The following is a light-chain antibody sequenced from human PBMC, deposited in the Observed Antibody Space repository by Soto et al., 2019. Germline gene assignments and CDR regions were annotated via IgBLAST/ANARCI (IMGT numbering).Light chain of an antibody. J-gene: IGKJ1*01. CDR3: QQYNEWPLT. CDR1: QSVSNN. CDR2: GIA. V-gene: IGKV3-15*01. Sequence: EIVMTQSPATLSVSPGERATLSCRASQSVSNNLAWYQQKPGQAPRLLIHGIATRATGVPTRFSGSGSGAEFTLTISTLQSEDLAVYYCQQYNEWPLTFGQGTKVEIK.